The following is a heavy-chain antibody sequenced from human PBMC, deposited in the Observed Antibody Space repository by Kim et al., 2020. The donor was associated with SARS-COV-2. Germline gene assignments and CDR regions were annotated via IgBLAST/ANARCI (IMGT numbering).Heavy chain of an antibody. V-gene: IGHV1-69*01. CDR3: AEKRTGWFDP. Sequence: TANYAQKFQGRVTITADESTSTAYMELSSLRSEDTAVYYCAEKRTGWFDPWGQGTLVTVSS. CDR2: TA. J-gene: IGHJ5*02.